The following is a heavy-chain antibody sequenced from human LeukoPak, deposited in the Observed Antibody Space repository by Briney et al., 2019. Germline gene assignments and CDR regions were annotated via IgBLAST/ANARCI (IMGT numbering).Heavy chain of an antibody. CDR1: GFTFSSYD. Sequence: PGGSLRLSCAASGFTFSSYDMHWIRQAPGKGLDWVAFIRYDESDKYYADSEKGRFTISRDNSKNTLFLQMNNLRPEDTAVYYCAKSQLGWGQGTLVTVSS. V-gene: IGHV3-30*02. CDR2: IRYDESDK. J-gene: IGHJ4*02. CDR3: AKSQLG. D-gene: IGHD1-1*01.